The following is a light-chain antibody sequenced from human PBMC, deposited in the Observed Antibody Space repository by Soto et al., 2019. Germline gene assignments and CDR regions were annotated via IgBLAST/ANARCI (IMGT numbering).Light chain of an antibody. CDR2: EFN. CDR3: SSYPTNHLLI. V-gene: IGLV2-14*01. CDR1: SSDVDSYKY. Sequence: QSALTQPASVSGSPGQSITISCTATSSDVDSYKYVSWYQHHPGKAPKVMIYEFNHRPSGGSDRFSGSKSGNTASLTISGLQAQDEDDYYCSSYPTNHLLIFGGGPTLTVL. J-gene: IGLJ2*01.